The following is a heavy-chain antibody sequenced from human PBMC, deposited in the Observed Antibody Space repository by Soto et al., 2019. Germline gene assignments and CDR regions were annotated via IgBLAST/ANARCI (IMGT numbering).Heavy chain of an antibody. J-gene: IGHJ4*02. D-gene: IGHD6-19*01. CDR1: GGSITRNDHY. Sequence: QLQLQESGPGLVRPSETLSLICTVSGGSITRNDHYWGWIRQSPGKGLEWIGDIKSSGSTNYNLSLKSRVSMSVETSKNQFSLKMNSVTAADTAVYYGARLGSSGWYQCSYFAYWGQGTLVTVSS. CDR2: IKSSGST. CDR3: ARLGSSGWYQCSYFAY. V-gene: IGHV4-39*01.